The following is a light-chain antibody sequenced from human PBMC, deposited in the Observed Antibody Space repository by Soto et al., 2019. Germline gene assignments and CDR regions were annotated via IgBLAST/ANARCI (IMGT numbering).Light chain of an antibody. J-gene: IGLJ3*02. CDR1: SGNSTYI. CDR3: ETWYSNTHKV. CDR2: LDRSGSY. V-gene: IGLV4-60*02. Sequence: QLVLTQSSSASASLGSSVKLTCSQSSGNSTYIIAWHQQQPGKAPRFLMTLDRSGSYNRGSGVPDRFSGSSSGADRYLTISNLQFEDEGDYYCETWYSNTHKVFGGGTKVTVL.